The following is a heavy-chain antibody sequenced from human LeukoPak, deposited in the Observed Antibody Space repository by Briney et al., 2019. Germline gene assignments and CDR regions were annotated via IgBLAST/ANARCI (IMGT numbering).Heavy chain of an antibody. J-gene: IGHJ6*03. CDR1: GYTFTMYY. Sequence: ASVKVSCKASGYTFTMYYIHWVRQAPGQGLEWMGMINPSDGATTYAQRFQGRVTMTRDMSTTTVYMDLRSLRWGGSAVYFCAREERGGRSGSLGGLFASYYTYYYMDVWGRGTTVTVSS. V-gene: IGHV1-46*01. CDR3: AREERGGRSGSLGGLFASYYTYYYMDV. CDR2: INPSDGAT. D-gene: IGHD3-16*01.